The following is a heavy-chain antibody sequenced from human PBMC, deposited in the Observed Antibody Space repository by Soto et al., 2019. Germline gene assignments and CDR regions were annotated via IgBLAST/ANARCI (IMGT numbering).Heavy chain of an antibody. CDR3: ARERDWNDSIVFDY. CDR2: IYYSGST. Sequence: PSETLSLTCTVSGGSISSGGYYWSWIRQHPGKGLEWIGYIYYSGSTYYNPSLKSRVTISVDTSKNQFSLKLSSVTAADTAVYYCARERDWNDSIVFDYWGQGTRVTVSS. CDR1: GGSISSGGYY. J-gene: IGHJ4*02. D-gene: IGHD1-1*01. V-gene: IGHV4-31*03.